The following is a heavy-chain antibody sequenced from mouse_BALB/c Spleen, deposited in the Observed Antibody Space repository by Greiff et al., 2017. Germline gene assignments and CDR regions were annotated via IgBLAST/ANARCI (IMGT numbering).Heavy chain of an antibody. Sequence: EVQLVESGGGLVKLGGSLKLSCAASGFTFSSYYMYWVRQTPEKRLEWVATISDGGSYTYYPDSVKGRFTISRDNAKNNLYLQMSSLKSEDTAMYYCARVGYGNYDYYAMDYWGQGTSVTVSS. CDR2: ISDGGSYT. V-gene: IGHV5-4*02. D-gene: IGHD2-10*02. CDR3: ARVGYGNYDYYAMDY. CDR1: GFTFSSYY. J-gene: IGHJ4*01.